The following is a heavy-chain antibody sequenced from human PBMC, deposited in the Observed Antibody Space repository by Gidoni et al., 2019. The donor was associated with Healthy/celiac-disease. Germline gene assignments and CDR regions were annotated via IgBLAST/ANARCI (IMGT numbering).Heavy chain of an antibody. CDR2: IYYSGST. D-gene: IGHD3-16*01. CDR3: ARGTNYVWGTMSYFDY. Sequence: QVQLQESGPGLVKPSETLSLTCTVSGGSISSYYWSWIRQPPGKGLEWIGYIYYSGSTNYNPSLKSRVTISVDTSKNQFSLKLSSVTAADTAVYYCARGTNYVWGTMSYFDYWGQGTPVTVSS. CDR1: GGSISSYY. J-gene: IGHJ4*02. V-gene: IGHV4-59*01.